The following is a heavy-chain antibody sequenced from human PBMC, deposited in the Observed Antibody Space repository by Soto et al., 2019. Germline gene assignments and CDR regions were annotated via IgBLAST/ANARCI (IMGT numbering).Heavy chain of an antibody. D-gene: IGHD3-10*01. CDR1: GGSISSGDYY. V-gene: IGHV4-30-4*01. Sequence: SETLSLTCTVSGGSISSGDYYWSWIRQPPGKGLEWIGYIYYSGSTYYNPSLKSRVTISVDTSKNQFSLKLSSVTAADTAVYYCARGRVLWFGEFPSFDYWGQGTLVTVS. CDR2: IYYSGST. J-gene: IGHJ4*02. CDR3: ARGRVLWFGEFPSFDY.